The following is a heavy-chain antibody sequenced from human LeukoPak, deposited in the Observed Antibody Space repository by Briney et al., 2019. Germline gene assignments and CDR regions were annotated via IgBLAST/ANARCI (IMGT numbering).Heavy chain of an antibody. CDR1: GGTFSSYA. D-gene: IGHD3-22*01. Sequence: SVKVSCKASGGTFSSYAISWVRQAPGQGLEWMGGIIPIFGTANYAQKFQGRVTITTDESTSTAYMELSSLRSEDTAVHYCARVKWFPPGGWFDPWGQGTLVTVSS. CDR3: ARVKWFPPGGWFDP. CDR2: IIPIFGTA. J-gene: IGHJ5*02. V-gene: IGHV1-69*05.